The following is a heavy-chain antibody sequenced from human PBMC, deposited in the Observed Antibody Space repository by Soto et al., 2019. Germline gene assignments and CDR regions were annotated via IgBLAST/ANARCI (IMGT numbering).Heavy chain of an antibody. CDR1: GYIFVNYG. V-gene: IGHV1-18*01. D-gene: IGHD3-16*01. CDR2: ISPYTGNT. Sequence: QVQLVQSGDEVKKPGASVKVSCKASGYIFVNYGIAWVRQAPGQGLEWMGRISPYTGNTHSATKVQGRLTMTTDTSTSTAYMGLGSLTSDDTAVYYCVMVDNYVTPTPQDGWGQGTTVTVSS. CDR3: VMVDNYVTPTPQDG. J-gene: IGHJ6*02.